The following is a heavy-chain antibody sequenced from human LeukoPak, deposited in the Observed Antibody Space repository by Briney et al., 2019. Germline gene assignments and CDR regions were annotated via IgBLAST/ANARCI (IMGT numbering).Heavy chain of an antibody. CDR2: IYYSGST. V-gene: IGHV4-39*01. J-gene: IGHJ4*02. Sequence: PSETLSLTCTVSGGSISSSSYYWGWICQPPGKGLEWIGSIYYSGSTYYNPSLKSRVTISVDTSKNQFSLKLSSVTAADTAVYYCARHYYDSSGYYWSDYWGQGTLVTVSS. D-gene: IGHD3-22*01. CDR1: GGSISSSSYY. CDR3: ARHYYDSSGYYWSDY.